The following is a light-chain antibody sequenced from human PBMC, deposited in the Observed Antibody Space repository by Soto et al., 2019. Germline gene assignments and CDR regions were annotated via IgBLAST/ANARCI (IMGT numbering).Light chain of an antibody. V-gene: IGKV1-5*01. Sequence: DIQMTQSPSTVSAYVGDSVTITCRASQSITTWLAWYQQRPGKAPKLLIYDVSSLQSGVPSRFSGSRSGTEFTLTISSLQPDDFATYYCQHYKMYSPWTVGQGTKVEIK. CDR1: QSITTW. CDR3: QHYKMYSPWT. J-gene: IGKJ1*01. CDR2: DVS.